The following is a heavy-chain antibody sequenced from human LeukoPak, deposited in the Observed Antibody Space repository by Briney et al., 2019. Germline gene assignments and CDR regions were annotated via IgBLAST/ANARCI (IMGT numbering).Heavy chain of an antibody. CDR3: ASGRSWGPGAFDI. Sequence: SVKVSCKASGGTFSSYAISWVRQAPGQGLEWMGGIIPIFGTANYAQKFQGRVTITADKSTSTAYMELSSLRSEDTAVYYCASGRSWGPGAFDIWGQGTMVTVSS. D-gene: IGHD3-16*01. CDR1: GGTFSSYA. J-gene: IGHJ3*02. CDR2: IIPIFGTA. V-gene: IGHV1-69*06.